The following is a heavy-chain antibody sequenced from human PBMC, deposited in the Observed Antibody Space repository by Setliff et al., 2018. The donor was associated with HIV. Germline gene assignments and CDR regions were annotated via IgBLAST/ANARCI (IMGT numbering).Heavy chain of an antibody. CDR2: IWYDGSNK. V-gene: IGHV3-33*06. Sequence: GGSLRLSCSASGFTFSSYCMHWVRQAPGKGLEWVAVIWYDGSNKYYADAVKGRFTISRDNSKNTLYLQMNSLRAEDTALYYCAKDWRRPFVVLPWGQGIQVTVSS. CDR3: AKDWRRPFVVLP. J-gene: IGHJ4*02. D-gene: IGHD2-2*01. CDR1: GFTFSSYC.